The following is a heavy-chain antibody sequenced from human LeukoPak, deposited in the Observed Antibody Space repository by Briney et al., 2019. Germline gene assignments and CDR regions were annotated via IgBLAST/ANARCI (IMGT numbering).Heavy chain of an antibody. Sequence: SETLSLTCTVSGGSLSSSNYYWSWIRQPPGKGLEWIGSIYYSGGTYYNPSLKSRVTISVDTSKNQFSLKLSSVTAADTAVYYCARVEPIVGATIKGGWFDPWGQGTLVTVSS. CDR1: GGSLSSSNYY. D-gene: IGHD1-26*01. J-gene: IGHJ5*02. CDR3: ARVEPIVGATIKGGWFDP. V-gene: IGHV4-39*07. CDR2: IYYSGGT.